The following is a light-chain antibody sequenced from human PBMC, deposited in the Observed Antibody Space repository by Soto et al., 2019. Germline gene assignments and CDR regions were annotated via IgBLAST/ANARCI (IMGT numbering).Light chain of an antibody. CDR2: DAS. J-gene: IGKJ4*01. Sequence: DIQMTQSPSTLSASVGDRVTITCRARQSISIWLAWYQQKPGKAPKLLIYDASILESGVPSRFSGSGSGTEFTLTISSLQSEDFAVYYCQQYHRWPLTFGGGTKVDIK. V-gene: IGKV1-5*01. CDR1: QSISIW. CDR3: QQYHRWPLT.